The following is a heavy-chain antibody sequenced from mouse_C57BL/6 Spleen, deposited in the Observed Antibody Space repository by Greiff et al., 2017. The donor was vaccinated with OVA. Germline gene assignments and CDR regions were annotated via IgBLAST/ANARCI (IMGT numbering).Heavy chain of an antibody. CDR3: ARHEAPYGNYGAWVAY. CDR2: FYPGSGSI. D-gene: IGHD2-1*01. V-gene: IGHV1-62-2*01. Sequence: QVQLQQSGAELVKPGASVKLSCKASGYTFTDYSIHWVKQRPGQGLEWIGWFYPGSGSINYNEKFKDKATLTADKSSSTVYMEISRLTSEDSAVYFCARHEAPYGNYGAWVAYWGQGTLVTVSA. J-gene: IGHJ3*01. CDR1: GYTFTDYS.